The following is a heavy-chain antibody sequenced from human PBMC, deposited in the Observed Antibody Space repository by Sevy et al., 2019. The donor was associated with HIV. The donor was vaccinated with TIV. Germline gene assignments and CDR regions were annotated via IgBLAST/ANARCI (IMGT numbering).Heavy chain of an antibody. CDR3: ARSRVPDRLHITITRPDWFDP. CDR2: ISSSSSYI. D-gene: IGHD3-3*01. Sequence: GGSLRLSCAASGFTFSSYSMNWVRQAPGKGLEWVSSISSSSSYINYEDSVKGRFTISRDNAKHSVYLQMNSLGAEDAAVYYCARSRVPDRLHITITRPDWFDPWGQGTLVTVS. J-gene: IGHJ5*02. CDR1: GFTFSSYS. V-gene: IGHV3-21*01.